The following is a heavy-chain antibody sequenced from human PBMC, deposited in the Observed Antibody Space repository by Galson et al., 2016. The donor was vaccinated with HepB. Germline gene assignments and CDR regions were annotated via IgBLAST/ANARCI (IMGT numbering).Heavy chain of an antibody. Sequence: SETLSLTCFVSGGSISDRLYYWAWIRQPPGKGLEWIATVYYAGNTYYNPSLNGRVTISLDASRSELYLKLTSLTAADPAVYFCARLHYDSGGGYWGQGTLVTAS. J-gene: IGHJ4*02. CDR1: GGSISDRLYY. CDR3: ARLHYDSGGGY. V-gene: IGHV4-39*01. D-gene: IGHD3-16*01. CDR2: VYYAGNT.